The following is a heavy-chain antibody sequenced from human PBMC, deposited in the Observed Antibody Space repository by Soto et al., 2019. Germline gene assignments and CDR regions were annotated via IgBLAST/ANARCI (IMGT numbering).Heavy chain of an antibody. CDR1: GFTFSSYT. V-gene: IGHV3-48*04. J-gene: IGHJ4*02. CDR3: TREVGGSPWE. CDR2: INGGSDII. Sequence: GGSLRLSCAASGFTFSSYTMNWVRQAPGKGLEWVSHINGGSDIIDHADFVKGRFTISRDNAKNSLYLQMSSLRAEDTAIYYCTREVGGSPWEWGQGTLVTVSS. D-gene: IGHD1-26*01.